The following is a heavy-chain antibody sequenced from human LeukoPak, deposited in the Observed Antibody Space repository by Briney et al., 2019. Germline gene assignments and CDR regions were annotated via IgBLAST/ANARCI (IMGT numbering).Heavy chain of an antibody. CDR3: ARGGYYTLEYYYYMDV. V-gene: IGHV4-59*01. Sequence: SETLSLTCNISGGSISSYYWSWIRQPPGKGLEWIGYIYYSGGTNYNPSLESRVTILVDTSKNQFSLRLSAVTAADTAVYYCARGGYYTLEYYYYMDVWGKGTTVTVSS. CDR2: IYYSGGT. D-gene: IGHD3-3*01. CDR1: GGSISSYY. J-gene: IGHJ6*03.